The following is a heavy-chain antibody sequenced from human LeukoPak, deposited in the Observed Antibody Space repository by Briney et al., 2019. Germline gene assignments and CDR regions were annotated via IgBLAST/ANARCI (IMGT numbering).Heavy chain of an antibody. V-gene: IGHV3-30*18. CDR3: AKDRVSGYYYYYGMDV. J-gene: IGHJ6*02. CDR1: GFTFSSYG. D-gene: IGHD5-12*01. CDR2: ISYDGSNK. Sequence: GGSLRLSCAAPGFTFSSYGMHWVRQAPGKGLEWVAVISYDGSNKYYADSVKGRFTISRDNSKNTLYLQMNSLRAEDTAVYYCAKDRVSGYYYYYGMDVWGQGTTVTVSS.